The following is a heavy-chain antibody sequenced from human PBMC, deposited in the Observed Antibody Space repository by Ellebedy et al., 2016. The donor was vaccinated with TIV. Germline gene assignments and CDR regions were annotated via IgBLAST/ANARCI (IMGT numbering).Heavy chain of an antibody. Sequence: SETLSLXXSVSGGSISGSNYYWGWIRQPPGKGLEWIGTIFYTGTTYYNPSLKSRVTISVDTSKNEFSLKLSSVTAADTAVYYCARCGSGRYYNVPFDYWGQGTLVTVSS. CDR1: GGSISGSNYY. V-gene: IGHV4-39*01. J-gene: IGHJ4*02. D-gene: IGHD3-10*01. CDR2: IFYTGTT. CDR3: ARCGSGRYYNVPFDY.